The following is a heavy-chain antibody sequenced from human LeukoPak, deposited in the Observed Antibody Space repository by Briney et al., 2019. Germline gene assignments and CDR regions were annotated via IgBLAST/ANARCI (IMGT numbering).Heavy chain of an antibody. CDR1: GFTFSSYS. V-gene: IGHV3-21*01. Sequence: PGGSLRLSCAASGFTFSSYSMNWVRQAPGKGLEWVSSISSNSSYIYYADSVKGRFTISRDNAKNSLYLQMNSLRAEDTAVYYCARGSNIVVVPAAPFDYWGQGPLVTVSS. CDR2: ISSNSSYI. J-gene: IGHJ4*02. CDR3: ARGSNIVVVPAAPFDY. D-gene: IGHD2-2*01.